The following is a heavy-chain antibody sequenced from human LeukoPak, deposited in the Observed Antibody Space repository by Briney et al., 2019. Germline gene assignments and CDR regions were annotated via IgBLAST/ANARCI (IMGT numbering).Heavy chain of an antibody. CDR2: ISAYNGNT. CDR1: GYTFTGYY. D-gene: IGHD2-15*01. CDR3: ARGVLGYCSGGSCYSDYYYYYMDV. Sequence: ASVKVSCKASGYTFTGYYMHWVRQAPGQGLEWMGWISAYNGNTNYAQKLQGRVTMTTDTSTSTAYMELRSLRSDDTAVYYCARGVLGYCSGGSCYSDYYYYYMDVWGKGTTVTVSS. V-gene: IGHV1-18*04. J-gene: IGHJ6*03.